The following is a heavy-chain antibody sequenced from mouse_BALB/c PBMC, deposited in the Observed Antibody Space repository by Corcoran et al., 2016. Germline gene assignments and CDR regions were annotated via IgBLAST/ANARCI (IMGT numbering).Heavy chain of an antibody. Sequence: EIQLQQSGPELMKPGASVKISCKASGYSFTSYYMHWVKQSHGKSLEWIGYIDPFNGGTSYNQKFKGKATLTVDKSSSTAYMHLSSLTSEDSAVYYCARRENGYWGQGTSVTVSS. CDR3: ARRENGY. CDR2: IDPFNGGT. V-gene: IGHV1S135*01. CDR1: GYSFTSYY. J-gene: IGHJ4*01.